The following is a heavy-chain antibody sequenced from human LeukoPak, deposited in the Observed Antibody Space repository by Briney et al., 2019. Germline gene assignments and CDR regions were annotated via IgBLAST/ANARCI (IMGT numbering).Heavy chain of an antibody. J-gene: IGHJ6*02. CDR2: IKQDGSEK. CDR1: GFTFGSYW. V-gene: IGHV3-7*01. Sequence: GGSLRLSCAASGFTFGSYWMSWVRQAPGKGLEWVANIKQDGSEKYYVDSVKGRFTISRDNAKNSLYLQMNSLRAEDTAVYYCAREIVVVPAAIPYYYGMDVWGQGTTVTVSS. D-gene: IGHD2-2*01. CDR3: AREIVVVPAAIPYYYGMDV.